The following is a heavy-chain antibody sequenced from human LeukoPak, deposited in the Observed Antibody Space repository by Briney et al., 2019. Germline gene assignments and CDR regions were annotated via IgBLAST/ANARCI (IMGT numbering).Heavy chain of an antibody. Sequence: HGESLKIFCQGSGYSFSTYWSGWVRQIPGEGVEWMGIIHSGDSNTRYSPSFQVQVTISVDKSISTAYLQWSSLKASDTAMYYCGRYPPGHYGMDVWGQGTTVTVSS. J-gene: IGHJ6*02. CDR2: IHSGDSNT. V-gene: IGHV5-51*01. CDR1: GYSFSTYW. CDR3: GRYPPGHYGMDV.